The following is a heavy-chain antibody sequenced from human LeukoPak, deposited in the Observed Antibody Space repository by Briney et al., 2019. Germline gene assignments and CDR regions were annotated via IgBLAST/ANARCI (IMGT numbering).Heavy chain of an antibody. J-gene: IGHJ4*02. V-gene: IGHV3-7*01. Sequence: GGSLRLSCAASGFTLSSYWMSWVRQAPGKGLDWVANIKYDGSEKNFVDAVKGRFAIPRENARNSLYLQMNSLRAEDTAVYYCARDIEAAGLFFDYWGRGTLVTVSS. CDR3: ARDIEAAGLFFDY. D-gene: IGHD6-13*01. CDR2: IKYDGSEK. CDR1: GFTLSSYW.